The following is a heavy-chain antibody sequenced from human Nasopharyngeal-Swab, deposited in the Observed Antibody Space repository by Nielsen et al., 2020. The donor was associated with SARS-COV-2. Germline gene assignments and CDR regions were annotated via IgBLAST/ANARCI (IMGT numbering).Heavy chain of an antibody. J-gene: IGHJ4*02. D-gene: IGHD3-22*01. V-gene: IGHV4-34*01. CDR1: GGSFSGYY. CDR2: INHSGST. Sequence: GSLRLPCAVYGGSFSGYYWSWIRQPPGKGLEWIGEINHSGSTNYNPSLKSRVTISVDTSKNQFSLKLSSVTAADTAVYYCARGLGQYYYDSSGDYFFDYWGQGTLVTVSS. CDR3: ARGLGQYYYDSSGDYFFDY.